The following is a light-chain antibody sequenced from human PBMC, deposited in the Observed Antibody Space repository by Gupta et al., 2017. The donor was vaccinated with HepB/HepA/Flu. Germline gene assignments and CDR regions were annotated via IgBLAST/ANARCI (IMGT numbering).Light chain of an antibody. Sequence: EIVLTQSPGTLSLSPGERATLSCRASQNVNSAYLAWYQQKPGQAPRLLIYAASSRATGIPDRFSGSGSGTDFTLTISRLEPEDFAVYYCQQYDSSPIFTFGPGTKVDIK. J-gene: IGKJ3*01. CDR1: QNVNSAY. V-gene: IGKV3-20*01. CDR3: QQYDSSPIFT. CDR2: AAS.